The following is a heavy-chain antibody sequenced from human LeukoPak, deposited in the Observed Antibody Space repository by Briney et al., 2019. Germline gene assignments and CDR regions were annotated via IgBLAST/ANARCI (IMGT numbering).Heavy chain of an antibody. D-gene: IGHD3-3*01. CDR2: IKQDGSEK. Sequence: PGGSLRLSCAAFGFTFSSYWMSWVRQAPGKGLEWVANIKQDGSEKYYVDSVKGRFTISRDNAKNSLYLQMNSLRAEDTAVYYCARDMGYDFWSGYYYYMDVWGKGTTVTVSS. CDR3: ARDMGYDFWSGYYYYMDV. CDR1: GFTFSSYW. J-gene: IGHJ6*03. V-gene: IGHV3-7*01.